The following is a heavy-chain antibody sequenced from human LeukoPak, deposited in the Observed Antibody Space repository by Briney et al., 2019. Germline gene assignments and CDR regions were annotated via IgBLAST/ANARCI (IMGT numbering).Heavy chain of an antibody. J-gene: IGHJ5*02. CDR3: ARAGLYYDSSGYYSGWFDP. CDR2: INPNSGGT. V-gene: IGHV1-2*02. CDR1: GYTFTSYD. D-gene: IGHD3-22*01. Sequence: GASVKVSCKASGYTFTSYDINWVRQATGQGLEWMGWINPNSGGTNYAQKFQGRVTMTRDTSISTAYMELSRLRSDDTAVYYCARAGLYYDSSGYYSGWFDPWGQGTLVTVSS.